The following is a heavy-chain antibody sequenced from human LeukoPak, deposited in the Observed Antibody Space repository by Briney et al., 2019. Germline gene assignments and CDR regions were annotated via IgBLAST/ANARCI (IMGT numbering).Heavy chain of an antibody. CDR2: ISGSGGST. J-gene: IGHJ4*02. CDR3: AKLLGSWYYFDY. Sequence: GGSLRLSCAASGFTFSSYGMSWVRQAPGKGLEWVSAISGSGGSTYYADSVKGRFTISRDNSKNTLYLQMNSLRAEDTAVYYCAKLLGSWYYFDYWGQGTLVTVSS. CDR1: GFTFSSYG. V-gene: IGHV3-23*01. D-gene: IGHD6-13*01.